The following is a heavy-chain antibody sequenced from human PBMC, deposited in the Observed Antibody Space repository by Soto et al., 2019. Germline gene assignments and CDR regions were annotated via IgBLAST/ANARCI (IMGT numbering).Heavy chain of an antibody. D-gene: IGHD1-1*01. CDR1: GGDFTGYA. Sequence: QVQLEQSGAEVKKPGSSVIIACKVSGGDFTGYAVTWVRQAPGQGPEWLGRVITMFGTTVLSQRFQGRRTMTADKSTTTAHMEVTALGSDDTAVDYCARGSTVNWNIDAFDIWGQGTMVTVAS. V-gene: IGHV1-69*06. J-gene: IGHJ3*02. CDR2: VITMFGTT. CDR3: ARGSTVNWNIDAFDI.